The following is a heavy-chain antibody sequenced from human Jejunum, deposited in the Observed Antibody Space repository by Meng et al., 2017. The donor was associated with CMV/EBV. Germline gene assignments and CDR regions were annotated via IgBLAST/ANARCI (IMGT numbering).Heavy chain of an antibody. CDR3: ARTEDCSSTSCYTGFDP. Sequence: SITSGDYYWSWIRQPPGKGLEWIGFTKYSGRTYYNPSLKSRLIISLDTSENQFSLSLTSVTAADTAVYYCARTEDCSSTSCYTGFDPWGQGSPVTVSS. V-gene: IGHV4-30-4*08. D-gene: IGHD2-2*01. CDR1: SITSGDYY. CDR2: TKYSGRT. J-gene: IGHJ5*02.